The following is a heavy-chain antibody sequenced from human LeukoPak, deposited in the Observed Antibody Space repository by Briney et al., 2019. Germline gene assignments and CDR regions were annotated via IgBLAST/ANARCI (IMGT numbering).Heavy chain of an antibody. CDR1: GGSFSGYY. V-gene: IGHV4-31*11. Sequence: PSETLSLTCAVYGGSFSGYYWSWIRQHPGKGLEWIGYIYYSGSTYYNPSLKSRVTISVDTSKNQFSLKLSSVTAADTAVYYCAREVPGDAFDIWGQGTMVTVSS. CDR3: AREVPGDAFDI. CDR2: IYYSGST. J-gene: IGHJ3*02.